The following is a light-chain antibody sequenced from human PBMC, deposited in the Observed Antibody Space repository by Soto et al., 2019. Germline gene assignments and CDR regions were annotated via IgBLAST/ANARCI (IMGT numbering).Light chain of an antibody. CDR1: QSISNW. V-gene: IGKV1-5*03. Sequence: DIQMSQSPSSLSASVGDSVSFTCRASQSISNWLAWYQQKPGKAPKLLIYKASTLESGVPSRFSGSGSGTEFTLTISSLQADDFAIYYCQQYNGYRLAFGGGTKVDIK. CDR2: KAS. J-gene: IGKJ4*01. CDR3: QQYNGYRLA.